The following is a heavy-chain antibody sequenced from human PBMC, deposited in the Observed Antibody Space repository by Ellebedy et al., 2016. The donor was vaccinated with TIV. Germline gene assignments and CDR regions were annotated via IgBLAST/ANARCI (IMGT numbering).Heavy chain of an antibody. J-gene: IGHJ4*02. CDR2: ITGSSSYI. Sequence: GESLKISCAASGFTFSTYSMNWVRQAPGKGLEWISYITGSSSYIYYADSVKGRFTISRDNAKNSLYLQMNSLRAEDTAVYYCARSLPGYWGQGTLVTVSS. CDR1: GFTFSTYS. CDR3: ARSLPGY. V-gene: IGHV3-21*05.